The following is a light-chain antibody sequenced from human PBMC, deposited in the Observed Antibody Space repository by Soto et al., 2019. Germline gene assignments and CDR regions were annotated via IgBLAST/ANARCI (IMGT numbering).Light chain of an antibody. CDR3: QQYNSYWT. Sequence: DIQVTQSPSTLSASVGDRVTFTFRASQSISSWLAWYQQKPGKAPKLLIYDASSLESGVPSRFSGSGSGTEFTLTISSLQPDDFATYYCQQYNSYWTFGQGTKVDIK. V-gene: IGKV1-5*01. J-gene: IGKJ1*01. CDR2: DAS. CDR1: QSISSW.